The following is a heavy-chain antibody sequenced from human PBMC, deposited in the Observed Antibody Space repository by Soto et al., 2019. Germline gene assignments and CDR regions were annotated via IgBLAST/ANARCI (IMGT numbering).Heavy chain of an antibody. Sequence: GASAKFSCRTSGFSFSHSDVQWVQQVRGQRLAWMGWIVVGSGNTNYAQKFRERVTISRDMSTSTAHMEVTSLTSDDTAVSYCAVERYSGGGCRSADIGG. CDR1: GFSFSHSD. D-gene: IGHD1-26*01. J-gene: IGHJ3*02. V-gene: IGHV1-58*01. CDR2: IVVGSGNT. CDR3: AVERYSGGGCRSADI.